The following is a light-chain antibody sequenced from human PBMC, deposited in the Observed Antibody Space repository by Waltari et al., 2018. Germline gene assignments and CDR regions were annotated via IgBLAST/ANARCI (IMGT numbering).Light chain of an antibody. Sequence: CLGERATVSCRASQSVSRALAWYQQKPGQAPRLLIYGASTRATGIPDRFSGSGSGTDFSLTISRLEPDDFAVYYCQHYLRLPVTFGQGTTVEI. J-gene: IGKJ1*01. V-gene: IGKV3-20*01. CDR3: QHYLRLPVT. CDR2: GAS. CDR1: QSVSRA.